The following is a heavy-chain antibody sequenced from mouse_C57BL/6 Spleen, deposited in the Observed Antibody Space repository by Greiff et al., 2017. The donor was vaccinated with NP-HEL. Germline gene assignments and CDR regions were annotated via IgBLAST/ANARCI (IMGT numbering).Heavy chain of an antibody. CDR1: GFTFSSYA. D-gene: IGHD1-1*01. CDR3: ARDNYYGSSSYAMDY. V-gene: IGHV5-4*01. CDR2: ISDGGSYT. J-gene: IGHJ4*01. Sequence: EVQGVESGGGLVKPGGSLKLSCAASGFTFSSYAMSWVRQTPDKRLEWVATISDGGSYTYYPDNVKGRFTISRDNAKNNLYLQMSHLKSEDTAMYYCARDNYYGSSSYAMDYWGQGTSVTVSS.